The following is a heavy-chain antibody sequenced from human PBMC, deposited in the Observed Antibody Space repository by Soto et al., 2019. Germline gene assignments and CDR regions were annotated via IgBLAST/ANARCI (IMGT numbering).Heavy chain of an antibody. Sequence: GASVKVSCKASGYTFTINTIHWLRQAPGQRPEWVGWISAGSGITKYSQKSQGRVSITRDTSASTAYMELSGLASEDTAVYYCARDVSSDLDYWGQGPLVTVSS. CDR3: ARDVSSDLDY. CDR2: ISAGSGIT. D-gene: IGHD6-6*01. J-gene: IGHJ4*03. V-gene: IGHV1-3*01. CDR1: GYTFTINT.